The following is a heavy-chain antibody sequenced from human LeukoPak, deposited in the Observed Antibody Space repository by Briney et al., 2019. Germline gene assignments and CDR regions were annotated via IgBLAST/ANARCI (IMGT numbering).Heavy chain of an antibody. Sequence: GGSLRLSCAASGFTFSSYAMHWVRQAPGKGLEWVAVISYDGSNKYYADSVKGRFTISRDNSKNTLYLQMNSLRAGDAAVYYCAKAPVTTCSGAYCYPFDYWSQGTLVTVSS. CDR1: GFTFSSYA. CDR2: ISYDGSNK. CDR3: AKAPVTTCSGAYCYPFDY. D-gene: IGHD2-15*01. J-gene: IGHJ4*02. V-gene: IGHV3-30*04.